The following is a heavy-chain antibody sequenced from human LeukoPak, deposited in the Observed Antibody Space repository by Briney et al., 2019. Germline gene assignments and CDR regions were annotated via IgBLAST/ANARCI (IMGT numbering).Heavy chain of an antibody. Sequence: PSETLSLTCAVSGVSISTNTWWSWVRQTPGKGLEWIGEIFHSESVSSNPSLESRLTISLDKSKNHFSLELTSVTAADTALYFCAREIFGARAFEYWGQGILVTVSS. V-gene: IGHV4-4*02. CDR1: GVSISTNTW. D-gene: IGHD3-3*01. CDR3: AREIFGARAFEY. J-gene: IGHJ4*02. CDR2: IFHSESV.